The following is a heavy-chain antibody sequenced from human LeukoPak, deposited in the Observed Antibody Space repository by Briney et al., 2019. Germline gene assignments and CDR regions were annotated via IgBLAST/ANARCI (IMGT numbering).Heavy chain of an antibody. CDR1: GYTFTGYY. D-gene: IGHD3-10*01. CDR3: ARVMPLEGSGSDTLDY. V-gene: IGHV1-2*02. CDR2: INPHSGGT. Sequence: GASVKVSCKASGYTFTGYYMYWVRQAPGQGLEWMGWINPHSGGTKYAQKFQGRVTMSRDTSISTAYMELSRLRSDDTAVYYCARVMPLEGSGSDTLDYWGQGTLVTVSS. J-gene: IGHJ4*02.